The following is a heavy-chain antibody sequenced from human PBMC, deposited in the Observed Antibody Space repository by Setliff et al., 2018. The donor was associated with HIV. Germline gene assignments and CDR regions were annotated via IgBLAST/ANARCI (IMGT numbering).Heavy chain of an antibody. V-gene: IGHV4-31*03. CDR1: GGSISSGNYY. D-gene: IGHD6-13*01. CDR3: ATGKLAAGGAFVI. Sequence: SETLSLTCTVSGGSISSGNYYWTWILQHPGKGLEWIGYIYHSGSTYYHPSLKSRVTISVDTSKNQFSLELNSVTAADTAVFYCATGKLAAGGAFVIWGQGTMVTVSS. J-gene: IGHJ3*02. CDR2: IYHSGST.